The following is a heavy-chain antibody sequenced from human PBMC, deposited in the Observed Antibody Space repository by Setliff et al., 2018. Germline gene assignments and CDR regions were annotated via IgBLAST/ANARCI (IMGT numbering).Heavy chain of an antibody. Sequence: ASVKVSCKASGYTFTNYAIHWVRQAPGQRLEWMGWINADNGNRKYSQRFQGRVTITRDTSASTVFLELSTLRSEDTAVYYCTRDFLGATASFDIWGQGTMVTVSS. CDR1: GYTFTNYA. D-gene: IGHD3-3*01. CDR3: TRDFLGATASFDI. V-gene: IGHV1-3*01. CDR2: INADNGNR. J-gene: IGHJ3*02.